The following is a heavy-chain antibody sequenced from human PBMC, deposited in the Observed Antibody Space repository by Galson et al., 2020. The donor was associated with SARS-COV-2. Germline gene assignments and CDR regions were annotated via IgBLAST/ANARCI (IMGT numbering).Heavy chain of an antibody. Sequence: SETLTLTCAAYGWSFSGYSWTWIRQAPGKGLEWIGEIKSGGATKYTPSLSSRVTLSVDTSRNQSTMNLTTVSVAETALYLCARSRQGVVPSPVLGLGPFYAYYYMDVWGNGTTVIVSS. CDR3: ARSRQGVVPSPVLGLGPFYAYYYMDV. CDR2: IKSGGAT. CDR1: GWSFSGYS. D-gene: IGHD3-16*01. V-gene: IGHV4-34*01. J-gene: IGHJ6*03.